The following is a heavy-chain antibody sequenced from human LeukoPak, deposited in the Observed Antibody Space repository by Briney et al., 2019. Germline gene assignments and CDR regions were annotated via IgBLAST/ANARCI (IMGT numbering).Heavy chain of an antibody. CDR2: ISSSGSTI. Sequence: GGSLRLSCAASGFTFSDYYMSWIRQAPGKGREWVSYISSSGSTIYYADSVKGRFTISRDNAKNSLYLQMNSLRAEDTAVYYCARVSPIAVAGPTLFDYWGQGTLVTVSS. CDR1: GFTFSDYY. CDR3: ARVSPIAVAGPTLFDY. V-gene: IGHV3-11*01. J-gene: IGHJ4*02. D-gene: IGHD6-19*01.